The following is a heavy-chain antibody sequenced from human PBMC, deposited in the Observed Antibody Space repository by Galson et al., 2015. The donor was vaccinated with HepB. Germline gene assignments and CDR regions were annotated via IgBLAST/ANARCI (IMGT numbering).Heavy chain of an antibody. Sequence: SLRLSCAASGFTFSGYAMHWVRQAPGKGLEWVVVISNDGSNRYYADSVKGRFTISRDNSKNTLYMQMNSLRAEDTAVYYCASHIYWGQGTLVTVSS. CDR3: ASHIY. CDR1: GFTFSGYA. J-gene: IGHJ4*02. CDR2: ISNDGSNR. V-gene: IGHV3-30*04.